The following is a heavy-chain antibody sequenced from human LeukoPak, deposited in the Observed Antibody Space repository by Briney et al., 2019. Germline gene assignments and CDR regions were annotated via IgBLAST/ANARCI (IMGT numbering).Heavy chain of an antibody. Sequence: PSETLSLTCTVSGGSISNSNYYRVWIRQPPGKGLEWFGSIYYTGATYHNPSLNSRVTISVDTSKNQFSPKLSSVTAADTAVYYCARHGTYTSPYYGMDVWGQGTTVIVSS. V-gene: IGHV4-39*01. CDR1: GGSISNSNYY. J-gene: IGHJ6*02. CDR2: IYYTGAT. D-gene: IGHD2-2*02. CDR3: ARHGTYTSPYYGMDV.